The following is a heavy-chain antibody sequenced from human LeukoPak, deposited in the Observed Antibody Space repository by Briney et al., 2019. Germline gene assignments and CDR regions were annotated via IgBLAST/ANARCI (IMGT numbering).Heavy chain of an antibody. CDR1: GFSFDDYA. Sequence: GGSLRLSCAAPGFSFDDYAIHWVRQAPGKGLEWVSLISGDGGSTFYADSVKGRFTISRDNSKNSLYLQMSSLRSEDTALYYCARESDSSGWYDSWGQGTLVTVSS. D-gene: IGHD3-22*01. CDR2: ISGDGGST. J-gene: IGHJ5*01. V-gene: IGHV3-43*02. CDR3: ARESDSSGWYDS.